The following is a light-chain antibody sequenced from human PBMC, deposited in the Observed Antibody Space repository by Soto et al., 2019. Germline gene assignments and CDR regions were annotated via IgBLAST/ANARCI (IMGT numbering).Light chain of an antibody. CDR2: DVT. J-gene: IGLJ3*02. Sequence: QSALTQPASVPGSPGQSITISCTGTSSDVGGYNYVSWYQQYPGTAPKLMIYDVTNRPSGVSNRFSGSKSGNTASLTISGLQAEDEADYYCTSFTSSTPRWVFGGGTKLTVL. CDR1: SSDVGGYNY. CDR3: TSFTSSTPRWV. V-gene: IGLV2-14*01.